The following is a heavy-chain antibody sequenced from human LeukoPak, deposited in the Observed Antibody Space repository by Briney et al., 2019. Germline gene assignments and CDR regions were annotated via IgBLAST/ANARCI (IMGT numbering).Heavy chain of an antibody. CDR3: ARDWQQCSPDYNWFDP. CDR1: GGSIRCGSYY. D-gene: IGHD6-13*01. Sequence: SETLSLTRTVSGGSIRCGSYYGSWIRQPARKGLEWMRSIYTSGSTNYNPSLKSRVTISVDTSNSQFSLKLSSWTAADTDVYYCARDWQQCSPDYNWFDPWGQGTLVTVSS. J-gene: IGHJ5*02. CDR2: IYTSGST. V-gene: IGHV4-61*02.